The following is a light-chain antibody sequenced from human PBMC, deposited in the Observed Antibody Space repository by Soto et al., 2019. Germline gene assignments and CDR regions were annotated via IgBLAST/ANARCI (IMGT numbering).Light chain of an antibody. Sequence: EIVLTQSPGTLSLSPGERATLSCRASQSVSSSYLAWYQQKPGQAPMLLIYGASSSATGIPDRFSGSGSGTDFTLTISRREPEDFAVYYCQQYGSSPPTTFGGGTKVEIK. CDR1: QSVSSSY. J-gene: IGKJ4*01. CDR2: GAS. CDR3: QQYGSSPPTT. V-gene: IGKV3-20*01.